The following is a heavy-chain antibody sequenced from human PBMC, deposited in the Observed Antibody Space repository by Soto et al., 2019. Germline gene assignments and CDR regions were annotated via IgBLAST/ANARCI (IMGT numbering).Heavy chain of an antibody. CDR3: ARSIVVADSSGYYYGMDV. CDR1: GGSISSYY. V-gene: IGHV4-59*01. D-gene: IGHD6-19*01. J-gene: IGHJ6*02. CDR2: ISYSGST. Sequence: QVQLQESGPGLVKPSETLSLTCTVSGGSISSYYWSWVRQPPGTGLEWIGYISYSGSTNYNPSLMSRATTSADTSKNQISLKLSSVTAADTAIYYCARSIVVADSSGYYYGMDVWGQGTTVTVSS.